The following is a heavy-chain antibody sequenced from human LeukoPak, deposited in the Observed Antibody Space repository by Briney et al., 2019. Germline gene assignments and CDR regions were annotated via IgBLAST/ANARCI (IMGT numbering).Heavy chain of an antibody. CDR3: ARGMDYDFWSGYYFWFDP. V-gene: IGHV1-8*01. CDR1: GFTFTSYD. D-gene: IGHD3-3*01. CDR2: MNPNSGNT. Sequence: ASVKVSCKASGFTFTSYDINWVRQATGQGLEWMGWMNPNSGNTGYAQKFQGRVTMTRNTSISTAYMELSSLRSEDTAVYYCARGMDYDFWSGYYFWFDPWGQGTLVTVSS. J-gene: IGHJ5*02.